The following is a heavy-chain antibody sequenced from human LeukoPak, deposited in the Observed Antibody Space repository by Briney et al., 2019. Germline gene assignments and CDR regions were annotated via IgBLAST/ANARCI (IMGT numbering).Heavy chain of an antibody. CDR1: GYTLTGYY. CDR2: INPNSSGT. D-gene: IGHD6-13*01. J-gene: IGHJ4*02. CDR3: ARARTSSWSTDY. Sequence: ASVKVSCKASGYTLTGYYMHWVRQAPGQGLEWMGRINPNSSGTNYAQKFQGSVTMTRDTSISTAYMELSRLRSDDTAVYYCARARTSSWSTDYWGQGTLVTVSS. V-gene: IGHV1-2*06.